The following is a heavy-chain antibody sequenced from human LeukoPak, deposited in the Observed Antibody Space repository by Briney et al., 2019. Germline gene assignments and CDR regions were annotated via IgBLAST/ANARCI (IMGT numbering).Heavy chain of an antibody. V-gene: IGHV4-34*01. J-gene: IGHJ6*04. CDR1: GGSFSGYY. CDR3: ARGPVVPAAMAYGMDV. D-gene: IGHD2-2*01. CDR2: INHSGST. Sequence: SETLSLTCAVYGGSFSGYYWSWIRRPPGKGLEWIGEINHSGSTNYNPFLKSRVTISVDTSKNQLSLKLSSVTAADTAVYYCARGPVVPAAMAYGMDVWGKGTTVTVSS.